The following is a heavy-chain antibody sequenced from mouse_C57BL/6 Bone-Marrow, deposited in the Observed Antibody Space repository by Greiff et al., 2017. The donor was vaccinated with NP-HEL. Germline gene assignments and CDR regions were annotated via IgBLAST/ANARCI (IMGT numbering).Heavy chain of an antibody. J-gene: IGHJ3*01. CDR1: GYTFTDYY. CDR3: ARDGYGSSSWFAY. CDR2: INPNNGGT. V-gene: IGHV1-26*01. Sequence: EVQLQQSGPELVKPGASVKISCKASGYTFTDYYMNWVKQSHGKSLEWIGDINPNNGGTSYNQKFKGKATLTVDKSSSTAYMELRSLTSEDSAVYYCARDGYGSSSWFAYWGQGTLVTVSA. D-gene: IGHD1-1*01.